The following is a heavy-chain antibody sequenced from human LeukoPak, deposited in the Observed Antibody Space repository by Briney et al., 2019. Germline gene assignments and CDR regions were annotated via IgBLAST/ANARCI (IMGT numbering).Heavy chain of an antibody. CDR1: GFNFGVYA. CDR2: ISYDGSNQ. CDR3: ARGWRDGYNFGDY. V-gene: IGHV3-30*04. J-gene: IGHJ4*02. Sequence: PGRSLRLSCAASGFNFGVYAMHWVRQSPGKGLDWVALISYDGSNQWYADSVKGRFTVSRDGSKNTLYLQMNSLRVEDTAVYYCARGWRDGYNFGDYWGQGTLVTVSS. D-gene: IGHD5-24*01.